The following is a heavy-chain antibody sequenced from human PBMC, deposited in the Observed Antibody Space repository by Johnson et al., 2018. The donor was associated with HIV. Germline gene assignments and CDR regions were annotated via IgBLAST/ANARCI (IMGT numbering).Heavy chain of an antibody. J-gene: IGHJ3*02. D-gene: IGHD6-19*01. CDR3: ARVRYSSGWPIYAFDI. CDR1: GFTFTDYY. CDR2: ISTSGGGI. V-gene: IGHV3-11*04. Sequence: QMQLVESGGSLVKPGGSMRLSCAASGFTFTDYYMTWIRQAPGKGLEWVSHISTSGGGIYYADSVKGRFTISRDNARNSLYLQMNSLRAEDTAVYYCARVRYSSGWPIYAFDIWGQGTVVIVSS.